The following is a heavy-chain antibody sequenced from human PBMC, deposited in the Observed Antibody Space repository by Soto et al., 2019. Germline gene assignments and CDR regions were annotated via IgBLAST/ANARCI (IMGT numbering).Heavy chain of an antibody. CDR1: GFTFSSYA. J-gene: IGHJ4*02. CDR2: ISYDGSNK. D-gene: IGHD6-19*01. V-gene: IGHV3-30-3*01. Sequence: QVQLVESGGGVVQPGRSLRLSCAASGFTFSSYAMHWVRQAPGKGLEWVAVISYDGSNKYYADSVKGRFTISRDNSKNTLYLQVNSLRAEDTAVYYCAREGSGCTSGWHRHFDYWGQGTLVTVSS. CDR3: AREGSGCTSGWHRHFDY.